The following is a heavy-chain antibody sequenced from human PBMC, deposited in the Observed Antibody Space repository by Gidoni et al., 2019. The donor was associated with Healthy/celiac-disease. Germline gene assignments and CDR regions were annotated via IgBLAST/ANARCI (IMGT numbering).Heavy chain of an antibody. CDR2: ISGSGGST. V-gene: IGHV3-23*01. J-gene: IGHJ6*03. D-gene: IGHD2-2*01. CDR1: GFTFSSYA. Sequence: EVQLLESGGGVVHPGGSLRLSCAASGFTFSSYAMRWVRQAPGKGLEWVSAISGSGGSTYYADSVKGRFTISRDNSKNTLYLQMNSLRAEDTAVYYCAKDRIEYQHEYYMDVWGKGTTVTVSS. CDR3: AKDRIEYQHEYYMDV.